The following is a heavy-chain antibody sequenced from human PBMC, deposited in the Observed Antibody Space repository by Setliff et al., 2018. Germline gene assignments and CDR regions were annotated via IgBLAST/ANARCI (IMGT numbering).Heavy chain of an antibody. CDR1: GFNFSSYA. CDR3: TRFACSGGSCYLSSSDY. D-gene: IGHD2-15*01. Sequence: GGSLRLSCAASGFNFSSYAFNWVRQAPGKGLEWVSSISSRSTYIYYADSLKGRFTISRDNAKNSLYLQMNSLRAEDTAVYYCTRFACSGGSCYLSSSDYWGQGTLVTVSS. J-gene: IGHJ4*02. CDR2: ISSRSTYI. V-gene: IGHV3-21*01.